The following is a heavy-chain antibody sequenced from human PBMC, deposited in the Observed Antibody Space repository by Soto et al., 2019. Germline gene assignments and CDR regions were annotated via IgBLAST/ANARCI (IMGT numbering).Heavy chain of an antibody. CDR3: VHRAGIDGNWNGGYFDY. D-gene: IGHD1-1*01. V-gene: IGHV2-5*02. CDR2: IYWDDDK. J-gene: IGHJ4*02. CDR1: GFSLSARPVA. Sequence: QITLRESGPTRVKSTQTLTLTCTFSGFSLSARPVAVGWIRQPPGKALERLALIYWDDDKRYSPSLMSRLTITKDTSKNQVVLTMTNMDPLDTAIYYCVHRAGIDGNWNGGYFDYWGQGALVTVSS.